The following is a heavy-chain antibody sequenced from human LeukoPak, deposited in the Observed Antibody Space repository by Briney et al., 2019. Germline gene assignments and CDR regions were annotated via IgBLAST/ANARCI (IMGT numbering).Heavy chain of an antibody. Sequence: PSETLSLTCTVSGGSVSSGSYCWSWIRQPPGKGLEWIGCIYYSGSTNYNPSLKSRVTISVDTSKNQFSLKLSSVTAADTAVCYCARVYYYGSGSFNWFDPWGQGTLVTVSS. V-gene: IGHV4-61*01. D-gene: IGHD3-10*01. CDR3: ARVYYYGSGSFNWFDP. CDR1: GGSVSSGSYC. J-gene: IGHJ5*02. CDR2: IYYSGST.